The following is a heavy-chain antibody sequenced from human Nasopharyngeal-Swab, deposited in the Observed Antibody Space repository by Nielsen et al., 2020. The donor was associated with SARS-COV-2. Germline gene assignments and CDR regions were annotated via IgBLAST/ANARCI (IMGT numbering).Heavy chain of an antibody. J-gene: IGHJ4*02. V-gene: IGHV3-48*03. CDR1: GFTFSSFE. CDR2: ISGSGSSI. Sequence: GGSLRLSCAASGFTFSSFEMNWVRQAPGKGLEWVSSISGSGSSIYYADSVRGRFTISRDNAMNSLYLQMNSLRAEDTAVYYCARGDDSSGFSITLDYWGQGTLVTVSS. D-gene: IGHD3-22*01. CDR3: ARGDDSSGFSITLDY.